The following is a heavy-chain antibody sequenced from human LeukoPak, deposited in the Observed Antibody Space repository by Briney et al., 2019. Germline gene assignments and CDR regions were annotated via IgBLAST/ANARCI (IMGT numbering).Heavy chain of an antibody. CDR1: GFTFSSYS. D-gene: IGHD6-19*01. Sequence: SGGSLRLSCAASGFTFSSYSMNWVRQAPGKGLEWVSYISSSSSTIYYADSVKGRFTISRDNSKNTLYLQMNSLRAEDTAVYYCARGAVAGHDAFDIWGQGTMVTVSS. V-gene: IGHV3-48*01. CDR2: ISSSSSTI. J-gene: IGHJ3*02. CDR3: ARGAVAGHDAFDI.